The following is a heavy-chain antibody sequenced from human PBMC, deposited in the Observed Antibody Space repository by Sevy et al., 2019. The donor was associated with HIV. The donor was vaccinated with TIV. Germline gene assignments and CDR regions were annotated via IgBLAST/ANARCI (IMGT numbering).Heavy chain of an antibody. CDR2: IYYNGHI. J-gene: IGHJ4*02. CDR3: AGENAWGRGYS. D-gene: IGHD1-26*01. V-gene: IGHV4-59*08. CDR1: GGSITSLY. Sequence: SETLSLTCTVSGGSITSLYWNWIRQPPGKGLEWIANIYYNGHINYNPSLKSRVTLSLDTSKNQFSLRLSSVPAADTAMYYFAGENAWGRGYSWGQGTLVTVSS.